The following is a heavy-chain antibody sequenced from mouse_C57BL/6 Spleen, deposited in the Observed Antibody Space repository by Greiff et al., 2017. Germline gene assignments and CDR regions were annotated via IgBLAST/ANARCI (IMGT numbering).Heavy chain of an antibody. Sequence: VQLQQSGPELVKPGASVKIPCKASGYTFTDYNMDWVKQSHGKSLEWIGDINPNNGGTNYNQKFKGKATLTVDKSSSTAYMELRSLTSEDTAVYYCARSWEDGAMDYWGQGTSVTVSS. CDR1: GYTFTDYN. CDR2: INPNNGGT. D-gene: IGHD4-1*01. J-gene: IGHJ4*01. V-gene: IGHV1-18*01. CDR3: ARSWEDGAMDY.